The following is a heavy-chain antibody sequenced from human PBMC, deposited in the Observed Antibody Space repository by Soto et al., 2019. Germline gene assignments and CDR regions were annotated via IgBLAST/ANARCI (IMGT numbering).Heavy chain of an antibody. Sequence: SVKVSCKASGGTFSSYAISWVRQAPGQGLEWMGGIIPIFGTANYAQKFQGRVTMTADESTSTAYMELSSLRSDDTAVYYCARGVGRGGSGSYYTYWGQGTLVTVSS. J-gene: IGHJ4*02. D-gene: IGHD3-10*01. V-gene: IGHV1-69*13. CDR3: ARGVGRGGSGSYYTY. CDR2: IIPIFGTA. CDR1: GGTFSSYA.